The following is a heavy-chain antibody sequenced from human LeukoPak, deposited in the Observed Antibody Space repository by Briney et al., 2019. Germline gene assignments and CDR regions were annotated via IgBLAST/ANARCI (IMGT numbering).Heavy chain of an antibody. CDR2: IYYSGST. J-gene: IGHJ2*01. CDR1: GGSISSYY. V-gene: IGHV4-59*08. D-gene: IGHD3-22*01. Sequence: SETLSLTCTVSGGSISSYYWSWIRQPPGKGLEWIGYIYYSGSTNYNPSLNSRVTISVDTSKNQFSLKLSSVTAADTAVYCCARIYYYDSSGYSTIYWYFDLWGRGTLVTVSS. CDR3: ARIYYYDSSGYSTIYWYFDL.